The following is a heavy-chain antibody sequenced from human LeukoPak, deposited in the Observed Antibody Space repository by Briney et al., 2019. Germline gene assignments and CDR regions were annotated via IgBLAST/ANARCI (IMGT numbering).Heavy chain of an antibody. CDR2: IDHSGST. Sequence: SETLSLTCAVYGGSFSGYYWSWIRQPPGKGLEWIGEIDHSGSTNYNPSLKSRVTISVDTSKNQFSLKLSSVTAADTAVYYCARGLSFNIVANRNWFDPWGQGTLVTVSS. D-gene: IGHD2-15*01. J-gene: IGHJ5*02. V-gene: IGHV4-34*01. CDR1: GGSFSGYY. CDR3: ARGLSFNIVANRNWFDP.